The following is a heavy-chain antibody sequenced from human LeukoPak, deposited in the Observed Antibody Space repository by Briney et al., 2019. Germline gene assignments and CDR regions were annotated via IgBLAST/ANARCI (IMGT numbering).Heavy chain of an antibody. V-gene: IGHV3-7*01. Sequence: GGSLILSCAASGFTFSSYWMSWVRQAPGKGLEWVANIKQDGSEKYYVDSLKGRFTISRDNSKNTLYLQMNSLRAEDTAVYYCAREWWFGEGGAFDIWGQGTMVTVSS. D-gene: IGHD3-10*01. CDR3: AREWWFGEGGAFDI. J-gene: IGHJ3*02. CDR2: IKQDGSEK. CDR1: GFTFSSYW.